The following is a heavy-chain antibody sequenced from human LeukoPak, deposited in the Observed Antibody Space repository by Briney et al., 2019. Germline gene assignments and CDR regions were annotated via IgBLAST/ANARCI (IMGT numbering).Heavy chain of an antibody. D-gene: IGHD3-3*01. J-gene: IGHJ6*03. CDR3: ARETTSYDFWSGYVERFDYYYYMDV. CDR1: GFTFSSYS. Sequence: GGSLRLPCAASGFTFSSYSLNWVRQAPGKGLEWVSSISSSSSYIYYADSVKGRFTISRDNAKNSLYLRMNSLRAEDTAVYYCARETTSYDFWSGYVERFDYYYYMDVWGKGTTVTVSS. CDR2: ISSSSSYI. V-gene: IGHV3-21*01.